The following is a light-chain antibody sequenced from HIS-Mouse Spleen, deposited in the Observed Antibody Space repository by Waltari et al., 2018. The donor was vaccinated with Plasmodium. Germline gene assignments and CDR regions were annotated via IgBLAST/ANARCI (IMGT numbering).Light chain of an antibody. Sequence: QSALTQPPSPSGSPGQSVTISCTGTSSDVGGYNYVSWYQQHPGKAPNLRIYEGSKRPSGVPDGFSGSKSGNTASLTVSGLQAEDEADYYCSSYAGSNNLVVGGGTKLTVL. CDR2: EGS. V-gene: IGLV2-8*01. CDR1: SSDVGGYNY. CDR3: SSYAGSNNLV. J-gene: IGLJ2*01.